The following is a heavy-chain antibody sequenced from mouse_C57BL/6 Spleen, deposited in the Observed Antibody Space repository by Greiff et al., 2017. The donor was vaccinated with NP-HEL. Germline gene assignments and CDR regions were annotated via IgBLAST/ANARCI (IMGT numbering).Heavy chain of an antibody. CDR2: ISNLAYSI. CDR1: GFTFSDYG. V-gene: IGHV5-15*01. J-gene: IGHJ4*01. D-gene: IGHD2-2*01. CDR3: ARHGYDDGLAMDY. Sequence: EVKLMESGGGLVQPGGSLKLSCAASGFTFSDYGMAWVRQAPRKGPEWVAFISNLAYSIYYADTVTCRFTISRENAKNTLYLEMSSLRSEDTAMYYCARHGYDDGLAMDYWGQGTSVTVSS.